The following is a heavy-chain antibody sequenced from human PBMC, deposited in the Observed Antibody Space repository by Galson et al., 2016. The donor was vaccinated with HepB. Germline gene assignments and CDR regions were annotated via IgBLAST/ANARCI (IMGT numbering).Heavy chain of an antibody. CDR2: IYWNDNK. D-gene: IGHD6-25*01. V-gene: IGHV2-5*01. Sequence: PALVKPTQTLTLTCTFSGFSLSSTATGVGWIRQPPGKALEWFALIYWNDNKYFRPSLQSRLTITKDTSKNQVILTMTNMDPVDTATYYCAHGSGWLFDQWGQRTLVTVSS. J-gene: IGHJ4*02. CDR1: GFSLSSTATG. CDR3: AHGSGWLFDQ.